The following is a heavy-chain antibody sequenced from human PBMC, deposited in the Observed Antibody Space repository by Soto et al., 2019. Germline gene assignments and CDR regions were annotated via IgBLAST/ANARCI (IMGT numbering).Heavy chain of an antibody. V-gene: IGHV5-10-1*01. CDR2: IDPSDSYT. CDR1: GYSFTSYW. CDR3: ARPDESGYADF. J-gene: IGHJ4*02. Sequence: EVQLVQSGAEVKKPGESLRISCKGSGYSFTSYWISWVRQMPGKGLEWMGRIDPSDSYTNYSPSFQGHVTISADKTIRTGYRQWSSLKDSDTAMYYCARPDESGYADFWGQGTLVTASS. D-gene: IGHD3-3*01.